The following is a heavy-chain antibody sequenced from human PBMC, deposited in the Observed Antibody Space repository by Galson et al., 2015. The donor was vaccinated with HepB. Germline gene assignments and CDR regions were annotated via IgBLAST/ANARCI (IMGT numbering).Heavy chain of an antibody. Sequence: SVKVPCKASGGTFSSYAISWVRQAPGQGLEWMEGIIPIFGTANYAQKFQGRVTITADESTSTAYMELSSLRSEDTAVYYCASTPRLGFSGITIFVSENYYFDYWGQGTLVTVSS. V-gene: IGHV1-69*13. CDR1: GGTFSSYA. CDR2: IIPIFGTA. D-gene: IGHD3-3*01. J-gene: IGHJ4*02. CDR3: ASTPRLGFSGITIFVSENYYFDY.